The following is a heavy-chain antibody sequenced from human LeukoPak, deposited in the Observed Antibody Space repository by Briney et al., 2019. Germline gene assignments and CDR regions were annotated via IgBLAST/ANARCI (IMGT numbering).Heavy chain of an antibody. CDR2: ISYDASNK. D-gene: IGHD2-15*01. CDR1: GFTFSSYG. CDR3: ARVWPRYCSGGSCYSDY. V-gene: IGHV3-30*03. J-gene: IGHJ4*02. Sequence: GRSLRLSCAASGFTFSSYGMHWVRQAPGKGLEWVAVISYDASNKYYADSVKGRFTISRDNSKNTLYLQTNSLRAEDTAVYYCARVWPRYCSGGSCYSDYWGQGTLVTVSS.